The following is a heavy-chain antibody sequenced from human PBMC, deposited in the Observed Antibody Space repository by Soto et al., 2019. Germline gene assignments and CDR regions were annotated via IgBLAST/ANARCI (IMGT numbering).Heavy chain of an antibody. D-gene: IGHD3-22*01. CDR1: GFTFSSYS. CDR3: AREDGSRITMIVVVDYDYGMDV. Sequence: GGSLRLSCAASGFTFSSYSMNWVRQAPGKGLEWVSYISSSSSTIYYADSVKGRFTISRDNAKNSLYLKMNSLRDEDTAVYYCAREDGSRITMIVVVDYDYGMDVWGQGTTVTVSS. J-gene: IGHJ6*02. V-gene: IGHV3-48*02. CDR2: ISSSSSTI.